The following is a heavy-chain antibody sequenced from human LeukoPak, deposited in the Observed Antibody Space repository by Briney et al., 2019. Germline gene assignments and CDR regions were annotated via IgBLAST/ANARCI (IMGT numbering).Heavy chain of an antibody. D-gene: IGHD2-2*01. CDR3: AALKRYCSSTRCIAAAPWGMDV. CDR2: ISYDGSNK. J-gene: IGHJ6*02. V-gene: IGHV3-30-3*01. CDR1: GVTFSSYA. Sequence: GGSLRLSCAASGVTFSSYAMHWVRQAPGKGLEWMAVISYDGSNKYYADSVKGRFTISRDNSKNTLYLQMNSLRAEDTAVYYCAALKRYCSSTRCIAAAPWGMDVWGQGTTVTVSS.